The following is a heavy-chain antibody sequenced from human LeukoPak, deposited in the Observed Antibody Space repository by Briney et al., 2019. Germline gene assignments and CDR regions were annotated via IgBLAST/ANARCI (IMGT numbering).Heavy chain of an antibody. J-gene: IGHJ4*02. CDR3: AREETISGWYYFFDY. D-gene: IGHD6-19*01. Sequence: GGSLRLSCAASGFTFNSYNMNWVRQAPGKGLEWVSSITSSSTYMYYADSVKGRFTISRDNSKNTLYLQMNSLRAEDTAVYYCAREETISGWYYFFDYWGQGTLVTVSS. V-gene: IGHV3-21*01. CDR1: GFTFNSYN. CDR2: ITSSSTYM.